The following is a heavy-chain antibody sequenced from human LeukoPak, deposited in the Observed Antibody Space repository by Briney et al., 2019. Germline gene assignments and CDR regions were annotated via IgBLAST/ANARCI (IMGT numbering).Heavy chain of an antibody. D-gene: IGHD3-10*01. V-gene: IGHV3-74*01. Sequence: GGALRLSCAASRFSFSNYWMHWVGQAPGKGREGVSRVKRDGSKRSYADSVRGRFTISRDNAENMLYLQMNTLGADDTAVYYCARDIVSGSGILDYWGQGTLVTVSS. CDR1: RFSFSNYW. J-gene: IGHJ4*02. CDR2: VKRDGSKR. CDR3: ARDIVSGSGILDY.